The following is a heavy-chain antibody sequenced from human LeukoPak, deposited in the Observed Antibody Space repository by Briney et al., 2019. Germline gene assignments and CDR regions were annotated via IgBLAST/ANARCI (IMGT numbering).Heavy chain of an antibody. CDR2: IYHSGST. Sequence: PSQTLSLTCAVSGGSISSGGYSWSWIRQPPGKGLEWIGYIYHSGSTYHNPSLKSRVTISVDRSKNQFSLKLSSVTAADTAVYYCASLTFGGVIAPDYWGQGTLVTVSS. J-gene: IGHJ4*02. CDR3: ASLTFGGVIAPDY. V-gene: IGHV4-30-2*01. D-gene: IGHD3-16*02. CDR1: GGSISSGGYS.